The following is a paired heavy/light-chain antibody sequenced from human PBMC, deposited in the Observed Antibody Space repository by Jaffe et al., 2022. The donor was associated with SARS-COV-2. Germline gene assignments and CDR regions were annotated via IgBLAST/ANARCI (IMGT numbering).Light chain of an antibody. CDR3: MQALQTPPT. J-gene: IGKJ4*01. Sequence: DIVMTQSPLSLPVTPGEPASISCRSSQSLLYSNGYNYLDWYLQKPGQSPQLLIYLGSNRASGVPDRFSGSGSGTDFTLRISRVEAEDVGVYYCMQALQTPPTFGGGTKVELK. CDR1: QSLLYSNGYNY. CDR2: LGS. V-gene: IGKV2-28*01.
Heavy chain of an antibody. CDR2: IRNKAKSYTT. D-gene: IGHD6-13*01. V-gene: IGHV3-72*01. Sequence: EVQLVESGGGLVQPGGSLRLSCAASGFTFSDHYMDWVRQAPGKGLEWVGRIRNKAKSYTTEYAASVKGRFTISRDDSKNLVYLQMNSLKTEDTAVYYCARVGHIAGAGGWFDPWGQGTLVTVSS. J-gene: IGHJ5*02. CDR1: GFTFSDHY. CDR3: ARVGHIAGAGGWFDP.